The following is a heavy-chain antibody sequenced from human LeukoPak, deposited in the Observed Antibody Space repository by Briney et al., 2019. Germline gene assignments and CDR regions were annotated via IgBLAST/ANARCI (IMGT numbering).Heavy chain of an antibody. Sequence: GSLRLSCAASGFSFSSYWMSWVRQPPGKGLEWIGEIYHSGSTNYNPSLKSRVTISVDKSKNQFSLKLSSVTAADTAVYYCAAGTSYFDYWGQGTLVTVSS. CDR2: IYHSGST. CDR3: AAGTSYFDY. V-gene: IGHV4-4*02. J-gene: IGHJ4*02. D-gene: IGHD6-13*01. CDR1: GFSFSSYW.